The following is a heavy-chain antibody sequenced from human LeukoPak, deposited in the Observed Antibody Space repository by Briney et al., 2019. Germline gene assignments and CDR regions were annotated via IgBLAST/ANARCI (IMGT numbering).Heavy chain of an antibody. CDR3: ARENVVVITAKLYYFDY. Sequence: SVKVSCKASGGTFSSYAISWVRQAPGQGLEWMGGIIPIFGTANYAQKFQGRVTITTDESTSTAYMELSSLRSEDTAVYYCARENVVVITAKLYYFDYWGQGTLVTVSS. V-gene: IGHV1-69*05. J-gene: IGHJ4*02. D-gene: IGHD3-22*01. CDR1: GGTFSSYA. CDR2: IIPIFGTA.